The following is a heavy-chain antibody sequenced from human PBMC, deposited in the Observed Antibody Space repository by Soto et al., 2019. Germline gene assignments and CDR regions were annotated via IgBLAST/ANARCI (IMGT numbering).Heavy chain of an antibody. CDR2: ISYDGSNK. CDR3: ARSPYYDSSGYYDY. D-gene: IGHD3-22*01. Sequence: GGSLRLSCAASVFTFSTYAMHWVRQAPGKGLEWVAVISYDGSNKYYADSVKGRFTISRDNSKNTLYLQMNSLRAEDTAVYYCARSPYYDSSGYYDYWGQGTLVTVSS. CDR1: VFTFSTYA. V-gene: IGHV3-30-3*01. J-gene: IGHJ4*02.